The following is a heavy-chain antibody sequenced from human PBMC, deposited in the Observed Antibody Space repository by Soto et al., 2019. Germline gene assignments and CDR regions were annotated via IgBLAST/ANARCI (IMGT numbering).Heavy chain of an antibody. J-gene: IGHJ4*02. V-gene: IGHV4-4*01. CDR3: ARLVYDTRLNYMYFDF. D-gene: IGHD3-10*01. Sequence: LSLTCAVSGVSLTSGNWWTWVRQSPQRGLEYIGEIFHDGTANYYPSFERRVAMSVDTSRNQFSLKLTSVTAADTAVYFCARLVYDTRLNYMYFDFWGPGTLVTVSS. CDR2: IFHDGTA. CDR1: GVSLTSGNW.